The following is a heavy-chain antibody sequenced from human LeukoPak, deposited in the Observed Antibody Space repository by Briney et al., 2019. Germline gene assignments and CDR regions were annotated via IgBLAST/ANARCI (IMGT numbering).Heavy chain of an antibody. CDR3: ARPMTLLDALDI. D-gene: IGHD3-22*01. J-gene: IGHJ3*02. Sequence: SSETLPLTCTVSGGSISSYYRSWIRQPPGKGLEWIGYIYYSGSTNYNPSLKSRVTISVDTSKNQFSLKLSSVTAADTAVYYCARPMTLLDALDIWGQGTMVTVSS. V-gene: IGHV4-59*01. CDR1: GGSISSYY. CDR2: IYYSGST.